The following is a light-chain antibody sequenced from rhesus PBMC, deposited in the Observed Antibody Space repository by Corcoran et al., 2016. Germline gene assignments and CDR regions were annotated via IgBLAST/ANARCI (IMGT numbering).Light chain of an antibody. Sequence: DIQMTQSPSSLPASVGDRVTITCRTSENVNNFLNWYQQKPGKAPRLLIYKASTFKSGVPSRFSGSGSGTDYTFTISNLQTEDVATYYCQHGYGTPLTFGGGTRVEIK. CDR3: QHGYGTPLT. J-gene: IGKJ4*01. CDR2: KAS. CDR1: ENVNNF. V-gene: IGKV1-74*01.